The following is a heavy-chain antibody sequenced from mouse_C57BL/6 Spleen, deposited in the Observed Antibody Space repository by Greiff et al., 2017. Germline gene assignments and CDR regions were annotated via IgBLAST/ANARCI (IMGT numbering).Heavy chain of an antibody. CDR3: ARATSITTVVAGAMDY. D-gene: IGHD1-1*01. CDR2: IYPRSGNT. Sequence: VKLLESGAELARPGASVKLSCKASGYTFTSYGISWVKQRTGQGLEWIGEIYPRSGNTYYNEKFKGKATLTADKSSSTAYMELRSLTSEDSAVYFCARATSITTVVAGAMDYWGQGTSVTVSS. V-gene: IGHV1-81*01. CDR1: GYTFTSYG. J-gene: IGHJ4*01.